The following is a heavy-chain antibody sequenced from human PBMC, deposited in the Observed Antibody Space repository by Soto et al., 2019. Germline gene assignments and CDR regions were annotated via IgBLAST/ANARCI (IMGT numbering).Heavy chain of an antibody. D-gene: IGHD2-15*01. J-gene: IGHJ4*02. Sequence: QVQLVESGGGLVKPGGSLRLACAASGFSFDDSYMSWIRQAPGKGLEWLSYISGGSSYTNYADSVKGRFTISRDNAKRILYIEMNSLRADDTAVYYCAKTMVAASGYYFDHWGQGNLVTVSS. V-gene: IGHV3-11*06. CDR3: AKTMVAASGYYFDH. CDR2: ISGGSSYT. CDR1: GFSFDDSY.